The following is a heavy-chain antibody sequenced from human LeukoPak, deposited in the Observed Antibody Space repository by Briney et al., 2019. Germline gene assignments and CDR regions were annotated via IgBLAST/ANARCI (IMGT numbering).Heavy chain of an antibody. CDR2: ISKSGGST. Sequence: GGSLRLSCAASGFTFSSYDMNWVRQAPGKGLEWVSVISKSGGSTYYADSVKGRFTISRDNSKNTLYLQMNSLRAEDTAVYYCAKGASSWYRDAFDIWGQGTMVTVSS. J-gene: IGHJ3*02. V-gene: IGHV3-23*01. CDR3: AKGASSWYRDAFDI. CDR1: GFTFSSYD. D-gene: IGHD6-13*01.